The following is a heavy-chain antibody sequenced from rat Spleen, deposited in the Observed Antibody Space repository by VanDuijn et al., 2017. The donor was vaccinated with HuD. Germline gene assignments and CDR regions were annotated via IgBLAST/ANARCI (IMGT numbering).Heavy chain of an antibody. CDR3: AREVPGYKVMDA. CDR1: GFSLTNFH. Sequence: QVQLKESGPGLVQPSQTLSLTCTVSGFSLTNFHVTWVRQPPGKGLEWMGVIWTGGSTAYNSLLKSRLSISRDTSKSQVFLEMNSLQTEDTATYYCAREVPGYKVMDAWGQGASVTVSS. CDR2: IWTGGST. J-gene: IGHJ4*01. D-gene: IGHD1-4*01. V-gene: IGHV2-43*01.